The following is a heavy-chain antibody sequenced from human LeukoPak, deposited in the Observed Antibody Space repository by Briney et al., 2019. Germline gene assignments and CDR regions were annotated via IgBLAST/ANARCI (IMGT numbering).Heavy chain of an antibody. CDR3: AKGGTDSCYTGNAY. Sequence: GGSLRLSCAASGFTFRSYAMSGVRQAPGKGVEGVSSICVSDGSTYYADSVKGRFLISRDHSKDTLYLQMNRLRAEDTARYYCAKGGTDSCYTGNAYWRQGARVTVSS. D-gene: IGHD2-15*01. V-gene: IGHV3-23*01. CDR2: ICVSDGST. J-gene: IGHJ4*02. CDR1: GFTFRSYA.